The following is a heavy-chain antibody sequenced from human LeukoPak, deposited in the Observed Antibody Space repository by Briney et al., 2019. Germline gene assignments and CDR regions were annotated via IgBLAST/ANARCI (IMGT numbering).Heavy chain of an antibody. Sequence: SETLSLTCTVSGGSISSSSYYWGWIRQPPGKGLEWIGSIYYSGSTYYNPPLKSRVTISVDTSKNQFSLKLSSVTAADTAVYYCARRAFDGFDYWGQGTLVTVSS. CDR3: ARRAFDGFDY. CDR2: IYYSGST. V-gene: IGHV4-39*01. CDR1: GGSISSSSYY. D-gene: IGHD3-3*02. J-gene: IGHJ4*02.